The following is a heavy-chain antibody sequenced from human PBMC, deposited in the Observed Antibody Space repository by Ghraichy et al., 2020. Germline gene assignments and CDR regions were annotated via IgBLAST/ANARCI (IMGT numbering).Heavy chain of an antibody. CDR2: ISRGSDDT. D-gene: IGHD4-23*01. CDR3: AKKRVVTGGDWYFDY. Sequence: GGSLRLSCAASGFTFSSFSMSWVRQAPGKGLEWVSIISRGSDDTQYADSVKGRFTISRDNSKNTLYMQMNSLRAEDTAVYYCAKKRVVTGGDWYFDYWGQGTLVTVSS. V-gene: IGHV3-23*01. J-gene: IGHJ4*02. CDR1: GFTFSSFS.